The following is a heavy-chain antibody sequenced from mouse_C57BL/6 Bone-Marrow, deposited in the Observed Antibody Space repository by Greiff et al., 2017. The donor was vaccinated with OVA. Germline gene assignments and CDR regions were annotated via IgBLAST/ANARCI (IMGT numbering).Heavy chain of an antibody. V-gene: IGHV1-26*01. CDR2: INPNNGGT. Sequence: EVQLQQSGPELVKPGASVKISCKASGYTFTDYYMNWVKQSHAKSLEWIGDINPNNGGTSYNQKFKGKATLTVDKSSSTAYMELRSLTSEDSAVYYCASDGYSHWYFDVWGTGTTVTVSS. J-gene: IGHJ1*03. CDR1: GYTFTDYY. CDR3: ASDGYSHWYFDV. D-gene: IGHD2-3*01.